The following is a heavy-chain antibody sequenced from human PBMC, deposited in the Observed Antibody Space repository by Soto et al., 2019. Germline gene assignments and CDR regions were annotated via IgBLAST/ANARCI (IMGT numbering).Heavy chain of an antibody. V-gene: IGHV3-9*01. J-gene: IGHJ6*02. CDR3: AKGMEDSYGPPKHYYGMDV. CDR1: GFTFDDYA. D-gene: IGHD5-18*01. Sequence: GGSLRLSCAASGFTFDDYAMHWVRQAPGKGLEWVSGISWNSGSIGYADSVKGRFTISRDNAKNSLYLQMNSLRAEDTALYYCAKGMEDSYGPPKHYYGMDVWGQGTTATVSS. CDR2: ISWNSGSI.